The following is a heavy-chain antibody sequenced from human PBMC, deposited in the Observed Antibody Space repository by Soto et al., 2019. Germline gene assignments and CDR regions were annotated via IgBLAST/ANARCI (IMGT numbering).Heavy chain of an antibody. CDR2: IYYSGST. CDR3: ASGAYYDSSGYLSSFDY. D-gene: IGHD3-22*01. J-gene: IGHJ4*02. Sequence: SETLSLTCTVSGGSISSYYWSWIRQPPRKGLEWIGYIYYSGSTNYNPSLKSRVTISVDTSKNQFSLKLSSVTAADTAVYYCASGAYYDSSGYLSSFDYWGQGTLVTVSS. V-gene: IGHV4-59*01. CDR1: GGSISSYY.